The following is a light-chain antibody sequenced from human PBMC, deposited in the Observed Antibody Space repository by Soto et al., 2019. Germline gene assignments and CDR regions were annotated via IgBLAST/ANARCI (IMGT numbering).Light chain of an antibody. Sequence: QSVLTQPPSVSAAPGQKVTISCSGSSSNIRDTYVSWYQHLPGTAPKLLIYDNNKRPSGIPDRFSGPKSGTSATLGITGLQTGDEADYYCETWDSSLSAVVFGGGTKLTVL. CDR2: DNN. CDR3: ETWDSSLSAVV. CDR1: SSNIRDTY. J-gene: IGLJ2*01. V-gene: IGLV1-51*01.